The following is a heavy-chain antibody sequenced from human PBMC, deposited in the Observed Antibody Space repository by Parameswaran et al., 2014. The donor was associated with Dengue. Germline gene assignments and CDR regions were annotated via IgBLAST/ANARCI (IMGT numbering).Heavy chain of an antibody. CDR2: INPNSGGT. J-gene: IGHJ4*02. V-gene: IGHV1-2*06. CDR3: AAHTGYDKYNDY. Sequence: WVRQAPGQALEWMRRINPNSGGTKYAQKFQGRVTMTRDTSISTAYMELSRLRSDDSAVYYCAAHTGYDKYNDYWGQGTLVTVSS. D-gene: IGHD5-12*01.